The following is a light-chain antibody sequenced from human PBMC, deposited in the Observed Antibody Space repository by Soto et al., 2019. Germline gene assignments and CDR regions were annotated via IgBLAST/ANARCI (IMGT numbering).Light chain of an antibody. CDR3: SSFAGGGNPVL. Sequence: QSALTQPPSASGSLGQSVTISCTGGSSDVGGYNYVSWRWQPPGNAPKVMIYEVTMRPPGVPDRFSGSKSGNTASLTVSGLQAEYEADYYCSSFAGGGNPVLLGGGSKLTVL. J-gene: IGLJ2*01. V-gene: IGLV2-8*01. CDR1: SSDVGGYNY. CDR2: EVT.